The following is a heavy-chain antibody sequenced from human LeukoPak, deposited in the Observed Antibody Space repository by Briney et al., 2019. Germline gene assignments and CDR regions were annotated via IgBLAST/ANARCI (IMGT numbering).Heavy chain of an antibody. CDR1: GGSISSYY. Sequence: SETLSLTCTVSGGSISSYYLSWIRQPAGKGLEWIGRIYSRVTTYNPSLKSRVTISVDTSKNQFSLKLSSVTAADTAVYYCARTVIAVAGTSGWFDPWGQGTLVTVSS. V-gene: IGHV4-4*07. D-gene: IGHD6-19*01. CDR3: ARTVIAVAGTSGWFDP. J-gene: IGHJ5*02. CDR2: IYSRVT.